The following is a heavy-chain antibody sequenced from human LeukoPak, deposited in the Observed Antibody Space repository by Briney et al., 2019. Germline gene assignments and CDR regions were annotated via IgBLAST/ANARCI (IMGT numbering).Heavy chain of an antibody. CDR2: IYYSGST. V-gene: IGHV4-39*07. D-gene: IGHD6-19*01. CDR3: ARDNRIAVAGEPGGFDY. Sequence: PSETLSLTCTVSGGSISSSSYYWGWIRQPPGKGLEWIGSIYYSGSTYYNPSLKSRVTISVDTSKNQLSLKLSSVTAADTAVYYCARDNRIAVAGEPGGFDYWGQGTLVTVSS. J-gene: IGHJ4*02. CDR1: GGSISSSSYY.